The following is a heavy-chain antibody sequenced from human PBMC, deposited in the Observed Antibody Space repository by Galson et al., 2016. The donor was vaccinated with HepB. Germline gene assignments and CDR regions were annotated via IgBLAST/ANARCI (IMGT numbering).Heavy chain of an antibody. CDR3: EAYSDPFDV. J-gene: IGHJ3*01. V-gene: IGHV3-53*01. D-gene: IGHD3-16*01. Sequence: SLRLSRAASGFNVSGTYLSRARPAPGKGLQWVSSLFSSGASFYTESLRGRFTVSRDTSTNTLYLQMYSLRADDSAVYYCEAYSDPFDVWGQGTVFTV. CDR1: GFNVSGTY. CDR2: LFSSGAS.